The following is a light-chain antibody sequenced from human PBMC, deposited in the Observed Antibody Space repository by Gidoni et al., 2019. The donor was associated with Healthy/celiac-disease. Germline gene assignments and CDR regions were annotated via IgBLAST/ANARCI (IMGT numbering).Light chain of an antibody. J-gene: IGKJ5*01. CDR2: GAS. CDR1: QSVLSSY. CDR3: QQYGSSRSIT. V-gene: IGKV3-20*01. Sequence: EIVLTQSPGTLSLSPGERATLSCRAIQSVLSSYLAWYQQKPAQAPRLLIYGASSRATGIPVWFRGSWSGPDFTLTISRLEPDDFAVYYCQQYGSSRSITFGQGTRLEIK.